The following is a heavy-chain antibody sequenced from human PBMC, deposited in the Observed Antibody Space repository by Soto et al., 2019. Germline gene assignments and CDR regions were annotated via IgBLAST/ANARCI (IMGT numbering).Heavy chain of an antibody. Sequence: SETLSLTCTVSGGSISGYYWSWIRQPPGKGLEWIGYMYKTGSTVYNPSYKSRVTISVDTSKNQFSLKLNSVTAADTALYYCARDLWGYCGTDCYPLDVWGQGTTVTVS. CDR1: GGSISGYY. D-gene: IGHD2-21*02. J-gene: IGHJ6*02. V-gene: IGHV4-59*01. CDR3: ARDLWGYCGTDCYPLDV. CDR2: MYKTGST.